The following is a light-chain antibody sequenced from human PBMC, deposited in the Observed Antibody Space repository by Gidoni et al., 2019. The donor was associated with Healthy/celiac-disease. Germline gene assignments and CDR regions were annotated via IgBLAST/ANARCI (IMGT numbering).Light chain of an antibody. CDR1: QSVSSSY. CDR2: GAS. J-gene: IGKJ1*01. V-gene: IGKV3-20*01. Sequence: EFVLPQPPGTLSLSPGERATLSCRASQSVSSSYLAWYQQKPGQAPRLLIYGASSRATGIPDRFSGSGSGTDFTLTISRLEPEDFAVYYCQQYGSSPPTFXXXTKVEIK. CDR3: QQYGSSPPT.